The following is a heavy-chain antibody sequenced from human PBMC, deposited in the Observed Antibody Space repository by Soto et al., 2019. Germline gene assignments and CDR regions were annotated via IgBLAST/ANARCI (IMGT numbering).Heavy chain of an antibody. CDR3: AAGEASSRNLAPYYLGF. CDR2: IHYSGTT. CDR1: GGSMRDYF. D-gene: IGHD6-13*01. Sequence: SETLSLTCTVSGGSMRDYFWTWIRQPPGKGLEWIGYIHYSGTTSFFPSYNPSLRSRVTISEDTSKNQFSLKLLSVTTADTAVYFCAAGEASSRNLAPYYLGFWGQGTLVTVSS. V-gene: IGHV4-59*01. J-gene: IGHJ4*02.